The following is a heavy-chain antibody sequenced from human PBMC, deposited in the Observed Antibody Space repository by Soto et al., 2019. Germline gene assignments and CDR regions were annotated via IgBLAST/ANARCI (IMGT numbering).Heavy chain of an antibody. J-gene: IGHJ5*02. CDR1: GGSIISSNW. D-gene: IGHD4-17*01. CDR3: ARDATRDYGGNWFDP. V-gene: IGHV4-4*02. CDR2: IYHSGST. Sequence: SETLSLTCAVSGGSIISSNWWSWVRQPPGKGLEWIGEIYHSGSTNYNPSLKSRVTISVDKSKNQFSLKLSSVTAADTAVYYCARDATRDYGGNWFDPWGQGTLVT.